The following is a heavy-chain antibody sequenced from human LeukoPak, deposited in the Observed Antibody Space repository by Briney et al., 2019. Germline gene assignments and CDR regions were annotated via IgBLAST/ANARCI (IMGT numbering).Heavy chain of an antibody. CDR1: GYSISSGYY. J-gene: IGHJ4*02. Sequence: SETVSLTCAVSGYSISSGYYWGWIRQPPGKRLEWIGSIYHSGSTYYNPSLKSRVTISVDTSKNQFSLKLSSVTAADTAVYYCARQVVVPAAIPYYFDYWGQGTLVTVSS. V-gene: IGHV4-38-2*01. D-gene: IGHD2-2*02. CDR3: ARQVVVPAAIPYYFDY. CDR2: IYHSGST.